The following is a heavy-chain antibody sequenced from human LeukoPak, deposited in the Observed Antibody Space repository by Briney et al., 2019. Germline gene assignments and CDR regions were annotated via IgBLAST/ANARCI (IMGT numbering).Heavy chain of an antibody. J-gene: IGHJ5*02. Sequence: PSETLSLTCAVYGGSFSGYYWSWIRQPPGKGLEWIGEINHSGSTNYNPSLKSRVTISVDTSKNQFSLKLSSVTAADTAVYYWARGLRGKVVVVPAAIYGDPWGQGTLVTVSS. CDR1: GGSFSGYY. CDR3: ARGLRGKVVVVPAAIYGDP. CDR2: INHSGST. V-gene: IGHV4-34*01. D-gene: IGHD2-2*01.